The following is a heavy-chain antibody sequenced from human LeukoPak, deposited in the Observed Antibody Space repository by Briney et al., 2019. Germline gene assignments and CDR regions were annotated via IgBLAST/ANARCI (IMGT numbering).Heavy chain of an antibody. V-gene: IGHV1-69*02. Sequence: GASVKVSCKASGGTFSSYTISWVRQAPGQGLEWMGRIIPILGIANYAQKFQGRVTITADESTSTAYMELSSLRSEDTAVYYCARTHYYDSSGYYMEGAFDIWGQGTMVTVSS. D-gene: IGHD3-22*01. CDR3: ARTHYYDSSGYYMEGAFDI. J-gene: IGHJ3*02. CDR1: GGTFSSYT. CDR2: IIPILGIA.